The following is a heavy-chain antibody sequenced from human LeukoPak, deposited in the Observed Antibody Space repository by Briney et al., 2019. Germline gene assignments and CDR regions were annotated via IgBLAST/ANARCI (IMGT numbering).Heavy chain of an antibody. Sequence: GGSLRLSCAASGFTFSSYWMHWVRQAPGKGLVWVSRINSDGSSTSYADSVKGRFTISRDNAKNTLYLQMNSLRAEDTAVYYCARAPPSAPNWFDPWGQGTLVTVSS. D-gene: IGHD6-25*01. V-gene: IGHV3-74*01. J-gene: IGHJ5*02. CDR2: INSDGSST. CDR1: GFTFSSYW. CDR3: ARAPPSAPNWFDP.